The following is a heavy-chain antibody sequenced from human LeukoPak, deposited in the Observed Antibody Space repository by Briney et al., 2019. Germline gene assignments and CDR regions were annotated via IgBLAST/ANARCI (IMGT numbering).Heavy chain of an antibody. D-gene: IGHD2-2*01. Sequence: ASVKVSCKASGYSFGIFGISWVRQAPGQGLEWMGWISANNGNTKYAQNLQGRVTMTTDTSTSTAYMELRSLRSDDTAVYYCARVGVVVPAAWFDPWGRGTLVTVSS. CDR2: ISANNGNT. V-gene: IGHV1-18*01. J-gene: IGHJ5*02. CDR3: ARVGVVVPAAWFDP. CDR1: GYSFGIFG.